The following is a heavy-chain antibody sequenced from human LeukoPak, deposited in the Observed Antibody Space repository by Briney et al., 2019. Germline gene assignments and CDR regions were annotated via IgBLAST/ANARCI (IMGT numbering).Heavy chain of an antibody. CDR3: TRVGYIDEGIDY. D-gene: IGHD5-24*01. CDR2: IKQDGSKK. V-gene: IGHV3-7*04. J-gene: IGHJ4*02. Sequence: GGSLRLSCVASGITFSRHWMTWVRQAPGKGLEWVANIKQDGSKKSYVDSVKGRFTISRDNAKNSLYLQMNSLRAEDTAIYYCTRVGYIDEGIDYWGQGTLVTVSS. CDR1: GITFSRHW.